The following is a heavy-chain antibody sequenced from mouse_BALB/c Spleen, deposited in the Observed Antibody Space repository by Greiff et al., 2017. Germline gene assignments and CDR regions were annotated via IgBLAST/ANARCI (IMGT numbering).Heavy chain of an antibody. CDR2: ILPGSGST. CDR3: ANYYGSSYGYYYAMDY. Sequence: QVHVKQSGAELMKPGASVKISCKATGYTFSSYWIEWVKQRPGHGLEWIGEILPGSGSTNYNEKFKGKATFTADTSSNTAYMQLSSLTSEDSAVYYCANYYGSSYGYYYAMDYWGQGTSVTVSS. V-gene: IGHV1-9*01. CDR1: GYTFSSYW. J-gene: IGHJ4*01. D-gene: IGHD1-1*01.